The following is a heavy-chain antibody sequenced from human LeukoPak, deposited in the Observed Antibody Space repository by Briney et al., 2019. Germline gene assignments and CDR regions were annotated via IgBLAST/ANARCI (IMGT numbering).Heavy chain of an antibody. CDR1: GYSISSGYY. Sequence: PSETLSLTCAVSGYSISSGYYWGWIRQPPGKGLEWIGNLYHSGSTYYNPSLKSRVTISVDTSKNQFSLKLSSVTAADTAVYYWARLYTGNLYFWYLGQGTLVTVSS. J-gene: IGHJ4*02. CDR3: ARLYTGNLYFWY. V-gene: IGHV4-38-2*01. CDR2: LYHSGST. D-gene: IGHD3-3*01.